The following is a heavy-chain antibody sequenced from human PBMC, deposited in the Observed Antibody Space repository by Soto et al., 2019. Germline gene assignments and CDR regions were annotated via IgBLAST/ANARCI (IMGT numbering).Heavy chain of an antibody. V-gene: IGHV2-5*02. CDR2: IYWDDDK. Sequence: QITLKESGPTLVRPTQTLTLTCTFSGFSLTTSGVGVGWIRQPPGKALEWLAVIYWDDDKRYSSSLKSRLTSTTDTSKNQVVLTMTNMDPVDTATYYCAHHPYYGLGRYSFDYWGQGTLVTVS. CDR1: GFSLTTSGVG. J-gene: IGHJ4*02. D-gene: IGHD3-10*01. CDR3: AHHPYYGLGRYSFDY.